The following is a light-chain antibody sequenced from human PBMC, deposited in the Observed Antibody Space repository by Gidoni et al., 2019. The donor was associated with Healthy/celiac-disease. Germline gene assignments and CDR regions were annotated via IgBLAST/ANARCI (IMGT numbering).Light chain of an antibody. CDR1: QSVSSSY. CDR2: GAS. CDR3: QQDGSSPALT. V-gene: IGKV3-20*01. J-gene: IGKJ4*01. Sequence: EIVLTQSPGTLSLSPGERATLSCRASQSVSSSYLAWYQQKPGQAPRLLIYGASRRATGIPDRFSGSGSGTDFTLTISRLEPEDFAVYYCQQDGSSPALTFGGGTKVEIK.